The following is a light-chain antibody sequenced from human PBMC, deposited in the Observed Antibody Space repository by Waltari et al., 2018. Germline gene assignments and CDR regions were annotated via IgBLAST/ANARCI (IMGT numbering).Light chain of an antibody. J-gene: IGKJ2*01. CDR2: GAT. CDR1: QNLHTSDHEKH. CDR3: EQYYTTPLT. V-gene: IGKV4-1*01. Sequence: DIVMTQSPYSLAVSLREGATINHKSRQNLHTSDHEKHLAWYPKKPGQPPRLLISGATTRDSGVPDRFSGSGSGADFSLTISGLQAEDVAVYYCEQYYTTPLTFGQGTKVEIK.